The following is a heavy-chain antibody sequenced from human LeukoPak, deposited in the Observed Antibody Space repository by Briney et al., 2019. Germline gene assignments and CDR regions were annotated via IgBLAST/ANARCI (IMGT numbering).Heavy chain of an antibody. J-gene: IGHJ4*02. D-gene: IGHD6-13*01. V-gene: IGHV3-48*04. CDR3: ARESIAAAGYIDY. CDR1: GFTFSSYS. Sequence: GGSLRLSCAASGFTFSSYSMNWVRQAPGKGLEWVSYITSSSSTIYYADSVKGRFTISRDNSKNTLYLQMNSLRAEDTAVYYCARESIAAAGYIDYWGQGTLVTVSS. CDR2: ITSSSSTI.